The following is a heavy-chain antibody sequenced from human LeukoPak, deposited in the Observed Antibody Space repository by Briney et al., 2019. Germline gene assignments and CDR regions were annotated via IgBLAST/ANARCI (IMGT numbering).Heavy chain of an antibody. Sequence: SENLSLTCTVSGGSTSSYYWSWIRQPPGKGLEWIGYIYYSGSTNYNPSLKSRVTISVDTSKNQFSLKLSSVTAADTAVYYCARDRRGSSWYPYYYYGMDVWGQGTTVTVSS. V-gene: IGHV4-59*01. CDR2: IYYSGST. J-gene: IGHJ6*02. CDR1: GGSTSSYY. D-gene: IGHD6-13*01. CDR3: ARDRRGSSWYPYYYYGMDV.